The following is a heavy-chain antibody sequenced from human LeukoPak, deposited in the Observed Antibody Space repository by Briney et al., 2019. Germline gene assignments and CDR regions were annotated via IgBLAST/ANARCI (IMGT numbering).Heavy chain of an antibody. CDR1: GFTFSSNW. D-gene: IGHD3-3*01. CDR3: ARDGDSDY. J-gene: IGHJ4*02. V-gene: IGHV3-21*01. Sequence: GGSLRLSCSASGFTFSSNWMTWVRQAPGKGLEWVSSISSSSSYIYYADSVKGRFTISRDNAKNSLYLQMNSLRAEDTAVYYCARDGDSDYWGQGTLVTVSS. CDR2: ISSSSSYI.